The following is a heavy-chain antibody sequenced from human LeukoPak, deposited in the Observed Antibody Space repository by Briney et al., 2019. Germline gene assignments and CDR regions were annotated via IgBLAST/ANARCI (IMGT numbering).Heavy chain of an antibody. D-gene: IGHD3-22*01. CDR3: ARTHSYYDSSGYYYVGLYYFDY. V-gene: IGHV4-59*08. CDR2: IYYSGST. J-gene: IGHJ4*02. Sequence: PSETLSLTCTVSGGSISSYYWSWIRQPPGKGLEWIGYIYYSGSTNYNPSLKSRVTISVETSKNQFSLKLSSVTAADTAVYYCARTHSYYDSSGYYYVGLYYFDYWGQGTLVTVSS. CDR1: GGSISSYY.